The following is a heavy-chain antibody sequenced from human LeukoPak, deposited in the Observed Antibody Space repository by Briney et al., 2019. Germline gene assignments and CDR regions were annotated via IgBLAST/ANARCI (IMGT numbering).Heavy chain of an antibody. V-gene: IGHV3-15*01. CDR2: IKSKTDGGTT. D-gene: IGHD6-19*01. CDR3: TSTRRQWLVHYYYYYGMDV. Sequence: GGSLRLPCVASGFTFSNAWMSWVRQAPGKGLEWVGRIKSKTDGGTTDYAVPGKGRFTISRDDSKNTLYMQMNSLKTEDTAVYYCTSTRRQWLVHYYYYYGMDVWGKGTTVTVSS. J-gene: IGHJ6*04. CDR1: GFTFSNAW.